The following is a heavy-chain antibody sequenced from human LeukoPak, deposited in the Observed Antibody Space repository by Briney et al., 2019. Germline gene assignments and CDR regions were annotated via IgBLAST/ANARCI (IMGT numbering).Heavy chain of an antibody. Sequence: ASVKVSCTASGYTFTGYYMHWVRQAPGQGLEWMGRINPNSGGTNNAQKFQGRVTMNRDMSISTAYMELSRLRSDDTAAYYCARDTSSSWSYYYYYYMDVWGKGTTVTVSS. J-gene: IGHJ6*03. CDR3: ARDTSSSWSYYYYYYMDV. CDR2: INPNSGGT. V-gene: IGHV1-2*06. D-gene: IGHD6-13*01. CDR1: GYTFTGYY.